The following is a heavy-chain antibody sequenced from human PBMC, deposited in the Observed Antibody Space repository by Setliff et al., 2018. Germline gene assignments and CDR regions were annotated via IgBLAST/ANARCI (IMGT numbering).Heavy chain of an antibody. V-gene: IGHV4-34*12. CDR3: ARSFSRSEKFLLDY. Sequence: SETLSLTCAVYGGSFIGYYWSWIRQPPGKRLEWIGEILHSGNINYNPSLKSRVTISTDTSKNQFSLKVNSVTAADTAVYYCARSFSRSEKFLLDYWGQGALVTVSS. CDR2: ILHSGNI. J-gene: IGHJ4*02. D-gene: IGHD2-15*01. CDR1: GGSFIGYY.